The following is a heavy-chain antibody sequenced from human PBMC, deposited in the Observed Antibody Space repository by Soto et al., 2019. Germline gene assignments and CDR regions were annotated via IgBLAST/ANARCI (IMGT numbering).Heavy chain of an antibody. V-gene: IGHV4-31*03. J-gene: IGHJ4*02. Sequence: PSETLSLTCTVSGGSISSGSYYWNWIGQHPGKGLEWIGYIYYSGSTYYNSSLKSRVTISVDTSKNQFSLELSSVTAADTAVYYCARAPPYYYDSSGYTYYFDYWGQGTLVTVSS. CDR1: GGSISSGSYY. CDR3: ARAPPYYYDSSGYTYYFDY. D-gene: IGHD3-22*01. CDR2: IYYSGST.